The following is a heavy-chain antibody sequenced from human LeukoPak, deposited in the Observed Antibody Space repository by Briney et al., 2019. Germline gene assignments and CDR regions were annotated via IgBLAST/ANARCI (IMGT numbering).Heavy chain of an antibody. CDR3: ARDVLSSAFDI. CDR1: GGSFSGYY. J-gene: IGHJ3*02. D-gene: IGHD3-16*01. Sequence: SETLSLTCAVYGGSFSGYYWSWIRQPPGKGLEWIGEINHSGSTNYNPSLKSRVTISVDTSKNQFSLKLSSVTAADTAVYYCARDVLSSAFDIWGQGTMVTVSS. CDR2: INHSGST. V-gene: IGHV4-34*01.